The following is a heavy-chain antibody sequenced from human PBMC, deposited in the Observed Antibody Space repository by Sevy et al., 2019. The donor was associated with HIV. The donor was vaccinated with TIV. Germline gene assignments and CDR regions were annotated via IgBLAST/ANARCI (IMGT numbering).Heavy chain of an antibody. D-gene: IGHD3-22*01. CDR1: GFTFSSYS. Sequence: GSLRLSCAASGFTFSSYSMNWVRQAPGKGLEWVSSISSSSSYIYYADSVKGRFTISRDNAKNSLYLQMNSLRAEDTAVYYCARDNAGYYYDSSGSYWGQGTLVTVSS. V-gene: IGHV3-21*01. CDR2: ISSSSSYI. CDR3: ARDNAGYYYDSSGSY. J-gene: IGHJ4*02.